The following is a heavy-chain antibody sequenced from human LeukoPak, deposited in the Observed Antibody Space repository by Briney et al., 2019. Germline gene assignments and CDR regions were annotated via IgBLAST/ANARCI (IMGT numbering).Heavy chain of an antibody. CDR2: IKQDGSER. V-gene: IGHV3-7*01. D-gene: IGHD3-16*02. CDR3: ARGSMHIYHLYTDY. Sequence: GGSLRLSCAASGFTFSNYWVSWFRQAPGQGLEWVASIKQDGSERYYVDSVKGRFTISRDNAKSPLFLQLSSLRVEDTAVCYCARGSMHIYHLYTDYWGQGTLVTVSS. CDR1: GFTFSNYW. J-gene: IGHJ4*02.